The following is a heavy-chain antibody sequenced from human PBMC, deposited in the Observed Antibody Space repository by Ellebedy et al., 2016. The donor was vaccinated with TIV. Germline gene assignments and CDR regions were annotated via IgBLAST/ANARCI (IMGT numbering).Heavy chain of an antibody. V-gene: IGHV5-10-1*01. J-gene: IGHJ3*02. CDR1: GYSSTSYW. CDR2: IDPSDSYT. CDR3: ASLTYCSGGSCYLGTFDI. D-gene: IGHD2-15*01. Sequence: GGSLRLSCKGSGYSSTSYWINWVRQMPGKGLEWMGRIDPSDSYTNSSPSFQGHVTISADKSISTAYLQWSSLKAADTAMYYCASLTYCSGGSCYLGTFDIWGQGTMVTVSS.